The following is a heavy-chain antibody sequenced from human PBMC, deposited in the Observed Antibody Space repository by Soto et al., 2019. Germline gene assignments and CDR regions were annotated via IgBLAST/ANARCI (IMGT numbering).Heavy chain of an antibody. Sequence: QVQLVQSGAEVKKPGASVKVSCKASGYTFTDYTMHWVRHAPGQRLEWMGWINAVNGNTKYSQKFQGRVTITRDTSASTAYMELSSLRSEDTAVYYCARDLGYCSSTSCYDYYYYYMDVWGKGTTVTVSS. J-gene: IGHJ6*03. CDR2: INAVNGNT. V-gene: IGHV1-3*01. D-gene: IGHD2-2*01. CDR1: GYTFTDYT. CDR3: ARDLGYCSSTSCYDYYYYYMDV.